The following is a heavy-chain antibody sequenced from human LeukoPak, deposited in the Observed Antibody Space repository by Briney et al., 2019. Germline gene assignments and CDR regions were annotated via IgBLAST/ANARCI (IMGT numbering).Heavy chain of an antibody. J-gene: IGHJ4*02. D-gene: IGHD1-26*01. Sequence: GGSLRLSCAASGFTFSSYAMSWVRQAPRKGLEWVSAISGSGGSTYYADSVKGRFTISRDNSKNTLYLQMSSLRAEDTAVYYCAKDGIVGGPSSFDYWGQGTLVTVSS. CDR1: GFTFSSYA. CDR3: AKDGIVGGPSSFDY. V-gene: IGHV3-23*01. CDR2: ISGSGGST.